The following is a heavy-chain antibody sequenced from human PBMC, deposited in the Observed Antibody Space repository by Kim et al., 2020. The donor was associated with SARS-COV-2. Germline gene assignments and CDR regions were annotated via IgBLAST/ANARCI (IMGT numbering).Heavy chain of an antibody. D-gene: IGHD2-15*01. CDR3: VTISPIGLNRDGAVDI. V-gene: IGHV4-59*01. J-gene: IGHJ3*02. CDR1: GDSITSYY. Sequence: SETLSLTCSVSGDSITSYYWNWIRQPPGKGLEWIGYVFYSGATTYTPSLKSRVTMSVDLSTNSFSLKLSSVTAADTAIYYCVTISPIGLNRDGAVDIWGSGTMITVSS. CDR2: VFYSGAT.